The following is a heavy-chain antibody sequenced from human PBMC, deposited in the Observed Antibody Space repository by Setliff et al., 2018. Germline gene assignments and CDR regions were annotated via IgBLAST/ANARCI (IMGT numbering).Heavy chain of an antibody. CDR2: ISVSGSYI. Sequence: PGGSLRLSCAASGFSFRSYAMHWVRQAPGKGLEWISYISVSGSYIDYADSVKGRFTISRDNAKSSLYLQISSLRVEDTAVYYCVRDKDKDFDFWGQGTLVTVSS. V-gene: IGHV3-21*05. J-gene: IGHJ4*02. CDR1: GFSFRSYA. CDR3: VRDKDKDFDF.